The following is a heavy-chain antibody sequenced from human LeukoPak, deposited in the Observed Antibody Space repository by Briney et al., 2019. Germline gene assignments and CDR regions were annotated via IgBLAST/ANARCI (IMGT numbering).Heavy chain of an antibody. CDR3: ARVSLTSYNLYYFDY. V-gene: IGHV3-69-1*01. D-gene: IGHD1-1*01. J-gene: IGHJ4*02. Sequence: TGGSLRLSCAASGFTFSDYAVNWVRQAPGKGLEWVSSITSGSAIYYADSVKGRFTISRDNAKNSLYLQMNSLRAEDTAVYYCARVSLTSYNLYYFDYWGQGTLVTVSS. CDR1: GFTFSDYA. CDR2: ITSGSAI.